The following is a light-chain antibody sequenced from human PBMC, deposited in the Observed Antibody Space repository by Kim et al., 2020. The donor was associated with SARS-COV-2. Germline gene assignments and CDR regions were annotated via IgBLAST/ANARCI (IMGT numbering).Light chain of an antibody. V-gene: IGLV1-47*02. CDR3: AAWDDSLSGVV. CDR1: SSNIGSNY. J-gene: IGLJ2*01. Sequence: QSVLTQPPSAFGTPGQRVTISCSGSSSNIGSNYVYWYQQLPGTAPKLLIYSNNQRPSGVPDRFSGSKSGTSASLAISGLRSEDEADYYCAAWDDSLSGVVFGGGTQLTVL. CDR2: SNN.